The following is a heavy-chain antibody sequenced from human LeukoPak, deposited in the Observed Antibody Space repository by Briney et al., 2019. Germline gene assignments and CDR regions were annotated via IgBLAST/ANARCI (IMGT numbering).Heavy chain of an antibody. CDR1: GGSISSSSYY. CDR3: ARRSDYYDSSGVYYYYMDV. Sequence: SETLSLTCTVSGGSISSSSYYWGWIRQPPGKGLEWIGSIDYSGSTYYNPSLKSRVTISVDTSKNQFSLKLSSVTAADTAVYYCARRSDYYDSSGVYYYYMDVWGKGTTVTISS. D-gene: IGHD3-22*01. V-gene: IGHV4-39*01. J-gene: IGHJ6*03. CDR2: IDYSGST.